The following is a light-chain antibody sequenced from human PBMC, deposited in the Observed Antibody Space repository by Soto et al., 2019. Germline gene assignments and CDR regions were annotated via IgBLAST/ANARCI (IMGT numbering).Light chain of an antibody. CDR2: GNS. CDR1: SSNIGAGYD. CDR3: QSYDSSLDVV. J-gene: IGLJ2*01. V-gene: IGLV1-40*01. Sequence: QSVLTQPPSVSGAPGQRVTISCTGSSSNIGAGYDVHWYQQLPGTAPKLLIYGNSNRPSGVPDRFSGSKSGTSASLAITGLQAEYEADYDCQSYDSSLDVVFGGGTKLTVL.